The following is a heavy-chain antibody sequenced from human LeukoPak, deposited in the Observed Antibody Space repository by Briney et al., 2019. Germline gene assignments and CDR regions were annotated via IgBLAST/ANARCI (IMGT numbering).Heavy chain of an antibody. Sequence: PGGSLRLSCAASGFTFSDYYMSWMRQAPGKRLEWVSYISSSGSTIYYADSVKGRFTISRDNAKNSLYLQMNSLIAEDTALYYCAGGEHDYGDYCLFYFDYWGQGTLVTVSS. CDR1: GFTFSDYY. CDR3: AGGEHDYGDYCLFYFDY. V-gene: IGHV3-11*04. CDR2: ISSSGSTI. D-gene: IGHD4-17*01. J-gene: IGHJ4*02.